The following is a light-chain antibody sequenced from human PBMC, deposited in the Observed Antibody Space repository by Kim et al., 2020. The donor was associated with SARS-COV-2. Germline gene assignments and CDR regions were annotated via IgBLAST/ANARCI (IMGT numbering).Light chain of an antibody. CDR1: QRVTD. J-gene: IGKJ1*01. CDR2: GAS. CDR3: QQYGDSLRT. V-gene: IGKV3-20*01. Sequence: EILLTQSPGTLSLPPGERATLSCRASQRVTDLAWYQQKPGQAPRILIFGASNRAAGIPDRFSGSGSGTDFTLTISRLEPEDSAVYYCQQYGDSLRTFGQGTKVDIK.